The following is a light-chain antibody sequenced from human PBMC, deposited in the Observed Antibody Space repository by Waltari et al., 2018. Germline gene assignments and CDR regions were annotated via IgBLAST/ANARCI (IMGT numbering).Light chain of an antibody. CDR1: QNIGNN. CDR2: GAS. V-gene: IGKV3-15*01. Sequence: EIVITQSPDTLSVSPGERATLSRRASQNIGNNLAWYQQKPGQAPRLLIYGASSTAIDIPDRFSGSGSGTEFTLTISSLQSEDFAVYLCHQYNSWPPYTFGQGTKLEIK. J-gene: IGKJ2*01. CDR3: HQYNSWPPYT.